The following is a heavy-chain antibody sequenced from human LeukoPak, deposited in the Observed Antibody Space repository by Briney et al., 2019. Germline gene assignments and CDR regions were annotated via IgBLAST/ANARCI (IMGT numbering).Heavy chain of an antibody. CDR2: IYSGGST. J-gene: IGHJ4*02. Sequence: HPGGSLRLSCAASGFTVSSNYMTWVRPAPGKGLEWVSVIYSGGSTYYTDSVKGRFTISRDNSKNTLYLQMNRLRAEDTAVYYCARDEPSPDSTDLVYWGQGTLVTVS. CDR1: GFTVSSNY. CDR3: ARDEPSPDSTDLVY. V-gene: IGHV3-66*01. D-gene: IGHD2/OR15-2a*01.